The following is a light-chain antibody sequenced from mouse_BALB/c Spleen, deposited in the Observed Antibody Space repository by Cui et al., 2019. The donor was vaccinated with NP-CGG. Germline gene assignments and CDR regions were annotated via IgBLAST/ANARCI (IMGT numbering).Light chain of an antibody. CDR1: TGVVTTSND. V-gene: IGLV1*01. CDR3: ALWYGNHWV. Sequence: QPVVTQESPPPTSPGETVTLTCLSSTGVVTTSNDANWVQEKPDHLFTGLIGGTNNRAPGVPGRFSGSLIGAKDALTITGGQTEEEAIYFCALWYGNHWVFGGGTKLTVL. J-gene: IGLJ1*01. CDR2: GTN.